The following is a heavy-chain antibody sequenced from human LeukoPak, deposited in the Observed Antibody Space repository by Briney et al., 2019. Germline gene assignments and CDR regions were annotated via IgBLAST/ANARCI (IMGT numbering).Heavy chain of an antibody. J-gene: IGHJ4*02. Sequence: MTGGSLRLSCGASGFSFSGAWMSWVRQAPGKGLEWVARIKSKRDGEATDYAAPVKGRFSISRDDSKTTLYLQMNSLKTEDTAMYYCATDDYYARSGPSGADYFDYWGQRILVTVSS. V-gene: IGHV3-15*01. CDR3: ATDDYYARSGPSGADYFDY. D-gene: IGHD3-22*01. CDR1: GFSFSGAW. CDR2: IKSKRDGEAT.